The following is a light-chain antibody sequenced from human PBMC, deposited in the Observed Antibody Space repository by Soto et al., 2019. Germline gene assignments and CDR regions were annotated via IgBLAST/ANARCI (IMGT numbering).Light chain of an antibody. CDR3: QQRSNVPQLT. CDR2: DAS. J-gene: IGKJ4*01. V-gene: IGKV3-11*01. CDR1: QSVSSY. Sequence: EIVLTQSPATLSLSPGERATLSCRASQSVSSYLAWYQQKPGQAPRLLIYDASNRATGIPARFSGSGSGTDFTLTTSRLEPEDFAVYDCQQRSNVPQLTFGGGTKVEIK.